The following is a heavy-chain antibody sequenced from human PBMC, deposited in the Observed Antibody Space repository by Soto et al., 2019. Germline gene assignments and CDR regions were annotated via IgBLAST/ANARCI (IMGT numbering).Heavy chain of an antibody. D-gene: IGHD1-1*01. Sequence: ASVKVSCKASGYTFTGHYMHWVRQAPGQGLEWMGWINPNSGGTNYAQKFQGWVTMTRDTSISTAYMELSRLRSDDTAVYYCAREAAGTPAYYMDVWGKGTTVTVSS. CDR3: AREAAGTPAYYMDV. V-gene: IGHV1-2*04. CDR1: GYTFTGHY. CDR2: INPNSGGT. J-gene: IGHJ6*03.